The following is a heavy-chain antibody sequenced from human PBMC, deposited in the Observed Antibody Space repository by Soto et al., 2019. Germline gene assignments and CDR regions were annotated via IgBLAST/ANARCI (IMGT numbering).Heavy chain of an antibody. CDR1: GYTFTSYG. D-gene: IGHD4-17*01. J-gene: IGHJ6*03. CDR3: ARFYGDYDYYYYYMDV. Sequence: ASVKVSCKASGYTFTSYGISWVRQAPGQGLEWMGWISAYNGNTNYAQKLQGRVTMTTDTSTSTAYMELRSLRSDDTAVYYCARFYGDYDYYYYYMDVWGKGTTVTVSS. V-gene: IGHV1-18*01. CDR2: ISAYNGNT.